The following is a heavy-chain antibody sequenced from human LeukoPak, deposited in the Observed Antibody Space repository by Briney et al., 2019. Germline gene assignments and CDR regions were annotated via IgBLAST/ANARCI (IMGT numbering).Heavy chain of an antibody. D-gene: IGHD3-16*01. CDR1: GFTFGTSA. CDR2: ITSGDGSP. CDR3: TKRGAYYVDY. J-gene: IGHJ4*02. Sequence: GGSLRLSCAASGFTFGTSAMSWVRRTPEKGLEWVSTITSGDGSPYYADSVKGRFTISRDNSNNMLYLQMNSLRAEDTAVYYCTKRGAYYVDYWGRGIPVTVSS. V-gene: IGHV3-23*01.